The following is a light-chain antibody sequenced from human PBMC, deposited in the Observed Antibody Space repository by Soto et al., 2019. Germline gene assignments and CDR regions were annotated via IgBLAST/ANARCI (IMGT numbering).Light chain of an antibody. J-gene: IGKJ5*01. Sequence: EIVLTQSAATLSLSPGERATRSCRASQSVSGSYLAWYQQKPGQAPKLVIQGASSRAAGIPDRFNGTGSGTDFTLTISRLEPEDFAVYYCQQYVGSAGITFGQGTRLEIK. CDR1: QSVSGSY. CDR2: GAS. V-gene: IGKV3-20*01. CDR3: QQYVGSAGIT.